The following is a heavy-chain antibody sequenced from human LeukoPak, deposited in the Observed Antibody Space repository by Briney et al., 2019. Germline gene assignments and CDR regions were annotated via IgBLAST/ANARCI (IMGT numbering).Heavy chain of an antibody. CDR1: GFTFSSYA. Sequence: PGGSLRLSCAASGFTFSSYAMSWVRQAPGKGLEWVSPISGSGGSTYYADSVKGRFTISRDNSKNTLYLQMNSLRAEDTAVYYCANRLRGVIDYWGQGTLVTVSS. J-gene: IGHJ4*02. CDR2: ISGSGGST. D-gene: IGHD3-10*01. V-gene: IGHV3-23*01. CDR3: ANRLRGVIDY.